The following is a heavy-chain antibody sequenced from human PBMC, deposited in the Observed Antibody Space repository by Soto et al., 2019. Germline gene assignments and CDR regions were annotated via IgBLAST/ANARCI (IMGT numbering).Heavy chain of an antibody. CDR1: GGSISRYY. Sequence: QVQLQESGPGLVKPSETLSLTCTVSGGSISRYYWSWIRQPPGKGLEWIGYMYNTGSTVYNPSFKSRVTISVDPSKNQFPLKLNSVTAADTAVYYCARDLWGYCGTDCYPLDVWGQGTTVTVSS. CDR3: ARDLWGYCGTDCYPLDV. V-gene: IGHV4-59*01. CDR2: MYNTGST. J-gene: IGHJ6*02. D-gene: IGHD2-21*02.